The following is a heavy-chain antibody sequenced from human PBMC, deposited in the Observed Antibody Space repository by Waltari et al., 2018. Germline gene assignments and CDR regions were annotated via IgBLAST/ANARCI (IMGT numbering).Heavy chain of an antibody. CDR3: ARSLTKFSYYYGMDV. Sequence: QVQLQQWGAGLLKPSETLSLTCPVYGGSFRGYYCSRIRQPPGKGLEWMGETNHSGSTNYNPSLKSRVTISVDTSKNQLSLKLSSVTAADTAVYYCARSLTKFSYYYGMDVWGQGTTVTVSS. V-gene: IGHV4-34*01. CDR2: TNHSGST. CDR1: GGSFRGYY. D-gene: IGHD4-17*01. J-gene: IGHJ6*02.